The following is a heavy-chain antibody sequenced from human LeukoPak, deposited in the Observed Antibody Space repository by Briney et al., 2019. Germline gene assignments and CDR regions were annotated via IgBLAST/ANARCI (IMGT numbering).Heavy chain of an antibody. Sequence: GGSLRLSCAASGFTFSRFSMNWVRQALGKGLEWVSSISSSSDVYYADSLKGRFTISRDNAKNSLYLQMNSLRADDTAVYYCARGIAVAAPDYWGQGSLVTVSS. CDR3: ARGIAVAAPDY. V-gene: IGHV3-21*01. CDR2: ISSSSDV. D-gene: IGHD6-19*01. CDR1: GFTFSRFS. J-gene: IGHJ4*02.